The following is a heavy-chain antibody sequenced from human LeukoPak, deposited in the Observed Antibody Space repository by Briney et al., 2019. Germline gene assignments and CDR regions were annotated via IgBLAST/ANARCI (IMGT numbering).Heavy chain of an antibody. CDR1: GGSFSGYY. J-gene: IGHJ5*02. CDR3: ARGLELAGFDP. CDR2: INHSGST. Sequence: SETLSLTCAVYGGSFSGYYWSWIRQPPGKGLEWIGEINHSGSTNYNPSLKSRVTISVDTSKNQFSLKLSSVTAADTAVYYCARGLELAGFDPWGQATLVTVSS. V-gene: IGHV4-34*01. D-gene: IGHD5-24*01.